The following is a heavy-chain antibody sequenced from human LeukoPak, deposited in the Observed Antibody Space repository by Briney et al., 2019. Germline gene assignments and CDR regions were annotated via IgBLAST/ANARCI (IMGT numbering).Heavy chain of an antibody. CDR2: VYHSGST. J-gene: IGHJ4*02. Sequence: NPSETLSLTCTVSGYSISSGYYWGWIRQPPGKGLEWIGSVYHSGSTYYNPSLKSRVTISVDTSKNQFSLKLSSVTAADTAVYYCAREEEGDGSGSYSDYWGQGTLVTVSS. D-gene: IGHD3-10*01. V-gene: IGHV4-38-2*02. CDR1: GYSISSGYY. CDR3: AREEEGDGSGSYSDY.